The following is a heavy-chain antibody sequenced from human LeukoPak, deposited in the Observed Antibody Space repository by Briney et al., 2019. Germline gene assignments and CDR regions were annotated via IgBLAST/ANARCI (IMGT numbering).Heavy chain of an antibody. CDR3: ARDKSCDY. Sequence: SETLSLTCTVSGGSISSYYRSWIRQPPGKGLEWIGYIYYSGSTNYIPSLKSRVTISIDTSKNQFSLKLSSVTAADTAVYYCARDKSCDYWGQGTLVTVSS. J-gene: IGHJ4*02. CDR2: IYYSGST. D-gene: IGHD2-15*01. V-gene: IGHV4-59*01. CDR1: GGSISSYY.